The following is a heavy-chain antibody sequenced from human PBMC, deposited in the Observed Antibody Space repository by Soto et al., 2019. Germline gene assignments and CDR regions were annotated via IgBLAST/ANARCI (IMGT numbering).Heavy chain of an antibody. D-gene: IGHD3-3*01. CDR1: GFAFSSYA. Sequence: GGSLRLSCAASGFAFSSYAMSWVRQAPGKGLEWVSAISGSGGSTYYADSVKGRFAISRDNSKNTLYLQMNSLRAEDTAVYYCAKDLRFGTDDYYSSGMDAWGQGNTLPVSS. CDR3: AKDLRFGTDDYYSSGMDA. CDR2: ISGSGGST. V-gene: IGHV3-23*01. J-gene: IGHJ6*02.